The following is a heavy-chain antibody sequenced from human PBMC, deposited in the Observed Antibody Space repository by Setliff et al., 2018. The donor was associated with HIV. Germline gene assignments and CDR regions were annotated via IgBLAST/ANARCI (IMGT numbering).Heavy chain of an antibody. V-gene: IGHV4-34*01. J-gene: IGHJ4*02. CDR1: GGSLRGYY. CDR3: TRGGDVIPLDY. CDR2: INPSGGV. Sequence: SETLSLTCDISGGSLRGYYWSWVRQTPGKGLEWIGQINPSGGVNYDPSLNHRVTISRHTSRNQFSLQLISLIAADTAVYYCTRGGDVIPLDYWGQGILVTVSS. D-gene: IGHD1-26*01.